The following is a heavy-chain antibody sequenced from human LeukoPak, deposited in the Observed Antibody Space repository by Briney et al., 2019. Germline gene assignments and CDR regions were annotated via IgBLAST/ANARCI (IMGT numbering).Heavy chain of an antibody. CDR2: IYNGGNT. J-gene: IGHJ4*02. CDR3: ARAGDFDY. CDR1: GGSISSGDYY. Sequence: SDTLSLTCTVSGGSISSGDYYWTWLRQPPGKGLEWIGFIYNGGNTYYNPSLKSRVTISVDTSKNQFSLRLTSVTAADTAVYYCARAGDFDYWGQGTLVTVSS. D-gene: IGHD4-17*01. V-gene: IGHV4-30-4*02.